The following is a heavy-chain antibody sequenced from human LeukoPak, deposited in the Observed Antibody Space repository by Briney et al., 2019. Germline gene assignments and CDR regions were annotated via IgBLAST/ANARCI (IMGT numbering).Heavy chain of an antibody. CDR2: IIPIFGTA. V-gene: IGHV1-69*13. CDR1: GGTFSSYA. CDR3: ARGNSVATSYYYYYYMDV. Sequence: ASVKVSCKASGGTFSSYAISWVRQAPGQGLEWMGGIIPIFGTANYAQKFQGRVTTTADESTSTAYMELSSLRSEDTAVYYCARGNSVATSYYYYYYMDVWGKGTTVTISS. D-gene: IGHD5-12*01. J-gene: IGHJ6*03.